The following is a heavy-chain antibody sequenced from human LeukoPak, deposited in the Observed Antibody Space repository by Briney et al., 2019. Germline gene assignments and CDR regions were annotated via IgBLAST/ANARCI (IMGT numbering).Heavy chain of an antibody. CDR3: AKDRSFYGAPWYLDI. D-gene: IGHD4-17*01. Sequence: GGSLRLSCAASGFTFSSQAMSWVRQAPGKGLEWVSGISGSTGNLYYEDSVRGRFTISRDNSKSILYLQMNSLRPEDTATYYCAKDRSFYGAPWYLDIWGRGTLVTVSP. CDR1: GFTFSSQA. V-gene: IGHV3-23*01. CDR2: ISGSTGNL. J-gene: IGHJ2*01.